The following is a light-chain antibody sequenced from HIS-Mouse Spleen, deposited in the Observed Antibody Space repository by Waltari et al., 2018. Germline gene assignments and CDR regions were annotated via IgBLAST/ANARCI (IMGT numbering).Light chain of an antibody. CDR3: QQYNNWPPLT. CDR1: QSVSSN. CDR2: GAS. Sequence: EIVMTQSPATLSVSPGERATLSCRASQSVSSNLAWYQQKPGQAPRLLSDGASNRATGIPARFSGSGSGTEFTLTISSMQSEDFAFYYCQQYNNWPPLTFGGGTKVEIK. V-gene: IGKV3-15*01. J-gene: IGKJ4*01.